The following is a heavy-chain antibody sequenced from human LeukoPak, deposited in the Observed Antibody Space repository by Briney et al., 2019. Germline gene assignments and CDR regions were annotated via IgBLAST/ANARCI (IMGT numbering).Heavy chain of an antibody. CDR2: IKQDGSEK. Sequence: GGSLRLSCAASGFTFSRHWMSWVRQAPGKGLEWVANIKQDGSEKYYVDSVKGRFTISRDNAKNSLYLQMNSLRAEDTAVYYCARGEGYDILTGYYEYNWFDPWGQGTLVTVSS. J-gene: IGHJ5*02. V-gene: IGHV3-7*01. CDR1: GFTFSRHW. CDR3: ARGEGYDILTGYYEYNWFDP. D-gene: IGHD3-9*01.